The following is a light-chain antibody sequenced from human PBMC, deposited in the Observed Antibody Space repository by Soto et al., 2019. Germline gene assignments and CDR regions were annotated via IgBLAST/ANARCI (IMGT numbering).Light chain of an antibody. V-gene: IGKV3-11*01. CDR1: ESISGD. Sequence: VLTQSPGTLSLSPGEGATLSCKTGESISGDFIAWYQQKPGQAPRLLLYGASNRASGIADRFSGSGSGTDFTLTINSLEPEDFAVYYCQQRNIWPPVTFGQGTRLEIK. CDR3: QQRNIWPPVT. CDR2: GAS. J-gene: IGKJ5*01.